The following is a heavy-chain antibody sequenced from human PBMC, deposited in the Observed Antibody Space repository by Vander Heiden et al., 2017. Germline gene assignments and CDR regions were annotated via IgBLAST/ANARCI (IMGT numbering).Heavy chain of an antibody. D-gene: IGHD5-12*01. CDR1: GFTFDDYA. Sequence: EVQLVESGGGLVQHGRSLRLSGAASGFTFDDYAMHWVRQAPGKGLEWVSGISWNSGSIGYADSVKGRFTISRDNAKNSLYLQMNSLRAEDTALYYCAKGHVATVEKDYFDYWGQGTLVTVSS. V-gene: IGHV3-9*01. J-gene: IGHJ4*02. CDR2: ISWNSGSI. CDR3: AKGHVATVEKDYFDY.